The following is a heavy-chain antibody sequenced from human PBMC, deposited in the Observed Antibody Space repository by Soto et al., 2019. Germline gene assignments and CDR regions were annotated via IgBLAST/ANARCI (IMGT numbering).Heavy chain of an antibody. J-gene: IGHJ4*02. CDR3: ARDIDPSRFLEWTSIDY. CDR1: GYTFMDYA. D-gene: IGHD3-3*01. Sequence: QVQLVQSGAEVKKPGASVKFSCKASGYTFMDYAISWVRQDPGQGLEWMGWISAYNGNTNYAQKLQGRVTMTTDTSTSTAYMELSSLRSDDTAVYYCARDIDPSRFLEWTSIDYWGQGTLVTVSS. V-gene: IGHV1-18*01. CDR2: ISAYNGNT.